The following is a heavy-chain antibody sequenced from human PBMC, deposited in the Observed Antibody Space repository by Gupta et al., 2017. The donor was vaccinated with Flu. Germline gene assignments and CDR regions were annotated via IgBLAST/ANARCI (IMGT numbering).Heavy chain of an antibody. D-gene: IGHD3-3*01. V-gene: IGHV3-48*03. CDR1: EFIFSNYE. CDR2: ISRSGSTT. J-gene: IGHJ4*02. Sequence: EVHLVESGGGSVQPGGSLRLSCVASEFIFSNYEMNWVRQAPGKGLEWLSYISRSGSTTYYADSVKGRFTISRDNARNSLILQMNSLRVEDTAVYYCVRLQMGSTYYAGDYWGQGTLVTVSS. CDR3: VRLQMGSTYYAGDY.